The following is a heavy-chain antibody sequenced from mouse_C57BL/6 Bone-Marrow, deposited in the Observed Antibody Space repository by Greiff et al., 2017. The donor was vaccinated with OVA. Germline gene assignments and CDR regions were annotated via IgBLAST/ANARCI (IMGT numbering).Heavy chain of an antibody. CDR1: GYAFSSSW. D-gene: IGHD1-1*01. Sequence: QVQLQQSGPELVKPGASVKISCKASGYAFSSSWMNWVKQRPGKGLEWIGRIYPGDGDTNYNGKFKGKATLTADKSSSKAYMQLSSLTSEDSAVYFCARRGIYYYGSKGYFDYWGQGTTLTVSS. V-gene: IGHV1-82*01. CDR3: ARRGIYYYGSKGYFDY. CDR2: IYPGDGDT. J-gene: IGHJ2*01.